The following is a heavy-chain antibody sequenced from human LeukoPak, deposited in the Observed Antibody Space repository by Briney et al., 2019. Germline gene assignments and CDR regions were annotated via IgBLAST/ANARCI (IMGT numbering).Heavy chain of an antibody. J-gene: IGHJ4*02. CDR1: GGSFSGYY. V-gene: IGHV4-34*01. Sequence: SETLSLTCAVYGGSFSGYYWSWIRQPPGKGLEWIGEINHSGSTNYNPSLKSRVTISVDTSKNQFSLKLSSVTAADTAVYYCARSGYGSGRGRRFLNYWGQGTLVTVSS. CDR2: INHSGST. CDR3: ARSGYGSGRGRRFLNY. D-gene: IGHD3-10*01.